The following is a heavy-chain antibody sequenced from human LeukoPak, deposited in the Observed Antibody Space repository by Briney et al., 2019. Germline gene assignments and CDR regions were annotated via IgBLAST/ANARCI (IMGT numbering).Heavy chain of an antibody. CDR2: IYYSGST. J-gene: IGHJ5*02. CDR1: GGSISSYY. D-gene: IGHD5-18*01. CDR3: ARDQGGYSYGKEVVWFDP. Sequence: KPSETLSLTCTVSGGSISSYYWSWIRQPPGKGLEWIGYIYYSGSTNYNPSLKSRVTISVDTSKNQFSLKLSSVTAADTAVYYCARDQGGYSYGKEVVWFDPWGQGTLVTVSS. V-gene: IGHV4-59*01.